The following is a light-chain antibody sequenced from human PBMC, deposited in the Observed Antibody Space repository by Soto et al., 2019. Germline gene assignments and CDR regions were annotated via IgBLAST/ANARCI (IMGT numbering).Light chain of an antibody. CDR3: QQYGRSRT. Sequence: IVMTQSPATLSVSPGERANLSCRASQSVISSLAWYQQKPGQAPRLLIYGASSRATGIPDRFSGSGSGTVFTLTISRLEPEDFAVYYCQQYGRSRTFGQGTKVDIK. CDR2: GAS. CDR1: QSVISS. J-gene: IGKJ1*01. V-gene: IGKV3-20*01.